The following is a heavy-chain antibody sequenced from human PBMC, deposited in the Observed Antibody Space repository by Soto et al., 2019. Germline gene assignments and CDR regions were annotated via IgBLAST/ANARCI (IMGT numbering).Heavy chain of an antibody. CDR1: GGSISSYY. CDR3: ARDFAYFDS. Sequence: PSETLSLTCTVSGGSISSYYWSWFRQPPGKGLEWIGYLFYSGNTNTNPSLRSRVTMSVDTSKTQFSLRLTSVTAADTAVYYCARDFAYFDSWGQGTLVTVSS. J-gene: IGHJ4*02. CDR2: LFYSGNT. V-gene: IGHV4-59*01. D-gene: IGHD3-3*01.